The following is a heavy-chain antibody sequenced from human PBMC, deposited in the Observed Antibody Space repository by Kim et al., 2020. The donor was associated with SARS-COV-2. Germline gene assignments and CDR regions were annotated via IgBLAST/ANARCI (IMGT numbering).Heavy chain of an antibody. CDR2: IKDDGSEK. D-gene: IGHD3-10*01. CDR3: AKTSGFFDV. Sequence: GGSLRLSCAASGFTFSTSWMTWLRQAPGKGLEWVANIKDDGSEKFYLDSVRGRFTISRENAENLLFLQMDSLRAEDTAVYYCAKTSGFFDVWGQGPLVTV. V-gene: IGHV3-7*01. J-gene: IGHJ4*02. CDR1: GFTFSTSW.